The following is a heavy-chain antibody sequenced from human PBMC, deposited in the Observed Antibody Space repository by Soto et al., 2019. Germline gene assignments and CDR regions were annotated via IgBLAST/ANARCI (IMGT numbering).Heavy chain of an antibody. J-gene: IGHJ4*02. CDR1: AFTFYSYA. V-gene: IGHV3-23*01. CDR2: ITDTGVGT. D-gene: IGHD2-15*01. Sequence: GGSLRLSCTASAFTFYSYAMTWVRQAPGKGLEWVSPITDTGVGTYYADSVKGRFTISRDNSKNTLYLQMNSLRTDDSAVYYCAKDTPVVMFLFDSWGRGTLVTVSS. CDR3: AKDTPVVMFLFDS.